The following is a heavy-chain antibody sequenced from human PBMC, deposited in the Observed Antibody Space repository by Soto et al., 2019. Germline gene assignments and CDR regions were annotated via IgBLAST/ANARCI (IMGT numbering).Heavy chain of an antibody. CDR1: GFTFSSYG. CDR2: ISYDGRNK. J-gene: IGHJ6*02. Sequence: QVQLVESGGGGVQPGRSLRLSCAASGFTFSSYGMHWVRQAPGKGLEWVAVISYDGRNKYYADSVKGRFTISRDNSKNTLYLQMSRLRAEDTAVYYCVKDGSSGWPYYYGLDVWGQGTTVTVSS. D-gene: IGHD6-19*01. V-gene: IGHV3-30*18. CDR3: VKDGSSGWPYYYGLDV.